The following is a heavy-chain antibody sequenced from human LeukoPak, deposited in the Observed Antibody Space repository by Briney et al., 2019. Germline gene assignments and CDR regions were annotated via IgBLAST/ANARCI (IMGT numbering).Heavy chain of an antibody. D-gene: IGHD4-17*01. CDR1: GFTFSSYG. Sequence: PGRSLRLSCAASGFTFSSYGMHRVRQAPGKGLEWVAVISYDGSNKYYADSVKGRFTISRDNSKNTLYLQMNSLRAEDTAVYYCAKALYGEADYWGQGTLVTVSS. CDR2: ISYDGSNK. CDR3: AKALYGEADY. J-gene: IGHJ4*02. V-gene: IGHV3-30*18.